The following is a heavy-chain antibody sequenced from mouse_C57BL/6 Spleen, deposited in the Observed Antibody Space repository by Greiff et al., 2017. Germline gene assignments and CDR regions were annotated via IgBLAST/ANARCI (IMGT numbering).Heavy chain of an antibody. CDR1: GFSLSTSGMG. V-gene: IGHV8-12*01. Sequence: QVTLQESGPGILQSSQTLSLTCSFSGFSLSTSGMGVSWIRQPSGKGLEWLAHIYWDDDKSYNPFLKSRLTISKDTSRNQVYLKITSVDTADTATDYCARRKDYGLFVYWGQGTLLTVSA. J-gene: IGHJ2*01. D-gene: IGHD1-2*01. CDR3: ARRKDYGLFVY. CDR2: IYWDDDK.